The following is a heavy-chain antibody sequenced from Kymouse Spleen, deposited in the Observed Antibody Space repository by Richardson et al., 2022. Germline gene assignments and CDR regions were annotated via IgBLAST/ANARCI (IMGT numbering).Heavy chain of an antibody. V-gene: IGHV3-15*01. J-gene: IGHJ6*02. D-gene: IGHD3-10*01. CDR3: TTPSGSYDYYYYGMDV. CDR1: GFTFSNAW. Sequence: EVQLVESGGGLVKPGGSLRLSCAASGFTFSNAWMSWVRQAPGKGLEWVGRIKSKTDGGTTDYAAPVKGRFTISRDDSKNTLYLQMNSLKTEDTAVYYCTTPSGSYDYYYYGMDVWGQGTTVTVSS. CDR2: IKSKTDGGTT.